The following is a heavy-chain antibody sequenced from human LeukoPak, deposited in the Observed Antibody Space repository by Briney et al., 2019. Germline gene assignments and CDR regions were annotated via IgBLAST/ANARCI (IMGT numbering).Heavy chain of an antibody. CDR2: IYYSGST. CDR1: GGSISSGGYY. J-gene: IGHJ4*02. D-gene: IGHD3-10*01. CDR3: ARDYGPHYFDY. Sequence: SETLSLTCTVSGGSISSGGYYWSWIRQHPGKGLEWIGYIYYSGSTYYNPPLKSRVTISVDTSKNQFSLKLSSVTAADTAVYYCARDYGPHYFDYWGQGTLVTVSS. V-gene: IGHV4-31*03.